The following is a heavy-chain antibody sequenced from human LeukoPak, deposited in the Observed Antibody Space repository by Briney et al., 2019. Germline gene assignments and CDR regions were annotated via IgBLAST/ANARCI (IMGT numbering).Heavy chain of an antibody. CDR1: GFTFSSYS. V-gene: IGHV3-21*01. CDR2: ISSSSSYI. D-gene: IGHD2-15*01. CDR3: ARDRRAATGHFDY. Sequence: GGSLRLSCAASGFTFSSYSMNWVRQAPGKGLEWVSSISSSSSYIYYADSVKGRFTISRDNAKNSLYLQMNSLRAEDTAVYYCARDRRAATGHFDYWGQGTLVTVSS. J-gene: IGHJ4*02.